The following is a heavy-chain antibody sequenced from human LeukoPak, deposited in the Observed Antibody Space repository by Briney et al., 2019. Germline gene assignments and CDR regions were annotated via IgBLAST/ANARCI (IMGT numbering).Heavy chain of an antibody. J-gene: IGHJ4*02. V-gene: IGHV3-7*01. Sequence: GGSLTLSCEASGFTFRTFWMSWVRQAPGKGLGWVANINQDGSHKYYVDSVRGRFTISKDNAKISLYLQMNSLRDEDTALYYCAGGGRVHFDYWGQGTLVTVSS. CDR1: GFTFRTFW. CDR2: INQDGSHK. CDR3: AGGGRVHFDY.